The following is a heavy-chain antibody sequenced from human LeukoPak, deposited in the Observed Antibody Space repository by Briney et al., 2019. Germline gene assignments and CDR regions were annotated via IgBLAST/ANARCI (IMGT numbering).Heavy chain of an antibody. CDR2: IYYSGST. V-gene: IGHV4-31*03. CDR1: GGSISSGGYY. CDR3: ARGYYGDYASDY. D-gene: IGHD4-17*01. Sequence: PSETLSLTCTVSGGSISSGGYYWSWIRQHPGKGLEWIGYIYYSGSTYYNPSLKSRVTISVDTSKNQFSLKLSSVTAADTAVYYCARGYYGDYASDYWGQGTLVIVSS. J-gene: IGHJ4*02.